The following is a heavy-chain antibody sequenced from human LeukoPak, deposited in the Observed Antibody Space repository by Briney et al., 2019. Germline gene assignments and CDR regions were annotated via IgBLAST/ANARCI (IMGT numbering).Heavy chain of an antibody. CDR1: GYTFTSYD. J-gene: IGHJ4*02. V-gene: IGHV1-8*01. CDR2: MNPNSGNT. D-gene: IGHD2-2*02. Sequence: ASVKVSCKASGYTFTSYDINWVRQATGQGLEWMGWMNPNSGNTGYAQKFQGRVTMTRNTSISTAYMELSSLRSEDTAVYYCATDRVPAAIRAFDYWGQGTLVTVSS. CDR3: ATDRVPAAIRAFDY.